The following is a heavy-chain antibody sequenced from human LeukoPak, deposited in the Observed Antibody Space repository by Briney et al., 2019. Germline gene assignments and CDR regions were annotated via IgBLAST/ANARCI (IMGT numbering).Heavy chain of an antibody. CDR1: GYTFTSYG. D-gene: IGHD5-18*01. J-gene: IGHJ4*02. Sequence: ASVKVSCKASGYTFTSYGISWVRQAPGQGLEWMGWISAYNGNTNYAQKLQGRVTMTTDTSTSTAYMELRSLRSDDTAVYYCARQADSYGSYYFDYWGQGTLVTVSS. CDR2: ISAYNGNT. V-gene: IGHV1-18*01. CDR3: ARQADSYGSYYFDY.